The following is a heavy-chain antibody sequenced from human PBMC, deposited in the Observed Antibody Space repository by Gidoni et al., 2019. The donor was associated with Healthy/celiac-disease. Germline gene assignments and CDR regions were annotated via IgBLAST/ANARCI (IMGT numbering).Heavy chain of an antibody. CDR3: AILPGGFGTLAPFDY. CDR1: GFTFSSYS. Sequence: EVQLVASGGGLVQPGGSLGLSCADSGFTFSSYSMNWVRQDPGKGLEWVSYISSSSSTIYYADSVKGRFTISRDNAKNSLYLQMNSLRAEDTAVYYCAILPGGFGTLAPFDYWGQGTLVTVSS. CDR2: ISSSSSTI. D-gene: IGHD3-10*01. V-gene: IGHV3-48*04. J-gene: IGHJ4*02.